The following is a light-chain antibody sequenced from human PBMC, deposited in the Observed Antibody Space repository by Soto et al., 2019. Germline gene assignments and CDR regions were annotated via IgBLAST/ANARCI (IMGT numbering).Light chain of an antibody. Sequence: EIVVTQSPATLSLSPGERATFSCRASQSVSSYLAWFQQKPGQAPRLLIYDASHRATGIAARFSGSGSRTDFTLTISSLEPEDVGVYYCQQHTNWPPSITFGQGTRLEIK. CDR1: QSVSSY. V-gene: IGKV3-11*01. J-gene: IGKJ5*01. CDR3: QQHTNWPPSIT. CDR2: DAS.